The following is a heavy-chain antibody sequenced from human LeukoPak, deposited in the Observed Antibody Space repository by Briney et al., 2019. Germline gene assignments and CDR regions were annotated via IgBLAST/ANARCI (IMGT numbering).Heavy chain of an antibody. CDR1: GGPNSSGSYY. CDR3: ARASVTYYYYYYMDV. CDR2: IYTSGST. Sequence: PSDTLSLTCTVSGGPNSSGSYYWRWTRQPAGEGREGCVRIYTSGSTNYNPSPKSRVTISVDTSKTQFSLKLSSVTAADTAVYYCARASVTYYYYYYMDVWGKGTTVTVSS. D-gene: IGHD4-11*01. J-gene: IGHJ6*03. V-gene: IGHV4-61*02.